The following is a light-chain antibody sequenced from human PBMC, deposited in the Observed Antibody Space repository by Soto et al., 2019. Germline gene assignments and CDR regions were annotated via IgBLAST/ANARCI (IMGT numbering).Light chain of an antibody. CDR3: QVWESSSDQVV. CDR1: SIGSKA. V-gene: IGLV3-21*01. Sequence: SYELTQPPSVSVAPGKTATITCGGNSIGSKAVHWYQQKSGQAPVLVIYSDSDRPSGIAERFSGSNSGNTATLTISRVEAGDEGDYYCQVWESSSDQVVLGGGTKLTVL. J-gene: IGLJ2*01. CDR2: SDS.